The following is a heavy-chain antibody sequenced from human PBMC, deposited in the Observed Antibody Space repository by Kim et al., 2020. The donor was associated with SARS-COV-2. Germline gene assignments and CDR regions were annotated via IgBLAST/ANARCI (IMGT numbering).Heavy chain of an antibody. CDR1: GGSISTYY. Sequence: SETLSLTCTVSGGSISTYYWSWIRQPPGKGLEWIGYIYYRGTTNYSPSLKSRVTISVDTSKNQFSLKLSSVTAADTAVYYCARGLGLGYWGQGTLVTVSS. CDR2: IYYRGTT. CDR3: ARGLGLGY. D-gene: IGHD3-16*01. V-gene: IGHV4-59*13. J-gene: IGHJ4*02.